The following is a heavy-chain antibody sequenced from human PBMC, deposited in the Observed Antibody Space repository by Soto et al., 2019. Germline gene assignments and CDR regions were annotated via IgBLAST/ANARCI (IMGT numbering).Heavy chain of an antibody. Sequence: QVQLQESGPGLVKPSQTLSLTCTVSCGSISSGGYYWSWIRQHPGKGLEWIGYIYYSGSTYYNPSLKSRVTISVDTSKNQFSLQLGSVTASDTAVYYCARGVTGTRGTWFDPWGQGTLVTVSS. CDR1: CGSISSGGYY. V-gene: IGHV4-31*03. CDR3: ARGVTGTRGTWFDP. D-gene: IGHD1-20*01. J-gene: IGHJ5*02. CDR2: IYYSGST.